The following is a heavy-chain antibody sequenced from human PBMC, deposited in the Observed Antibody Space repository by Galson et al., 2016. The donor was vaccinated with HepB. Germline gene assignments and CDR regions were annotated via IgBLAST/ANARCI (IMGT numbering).Heavy chain of an antibody. CDR3: ARTFSGSAEGYFDY. J-gene: IGHJ4*02. V-gene: IGHV4-59*01. Sequence: ETLSLTCTVSGGSISHYYWNWIRQPPGKGLEWIGYMYYSDTTNYNPSLKSRVTISGDTSKNQVSLNLRSVTAADTAIYYCARTFSGSAEGYFDYWGQGILVTVSS. CDR2: MYYSDTT. CDR1: GGSISHYY. D-gene: IGHD5-12*01.